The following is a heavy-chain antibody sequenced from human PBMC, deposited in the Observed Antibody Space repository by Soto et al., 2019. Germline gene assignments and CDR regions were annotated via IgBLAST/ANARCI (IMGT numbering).Heavy chain of an antibody. D-gene: IGHD3-10*01. V-gene: IGHV3-33*01. Sequence: QVQLVESGGGVVQPGRSLRLSCAASGFTFSSYGMHWVRQAPGKGLEWVAVIWYDGSNKYYADSVKGRFTISRDNSKNTLYLQMNSLRAEDTAVYYCARDSGVSGGSGRSGRYYYGMDVWGQGTTVTVSS. J-gene: IGHJ6*02. CDR1: GFTFSSYG. CDR3: ARDSGVSGGSGRSGRYYYGMDV. CDR2: IWYDGSNK.